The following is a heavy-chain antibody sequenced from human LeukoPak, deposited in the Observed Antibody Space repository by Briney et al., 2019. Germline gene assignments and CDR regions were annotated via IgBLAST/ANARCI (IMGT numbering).Heavy chain of an antibody. Sequence: SETLSLTCVVSGGSVSGYYWGWIRQPPGRGLEWIGYIYYSGSANYNPSLKSRVTISVDTSKNQFSLKLSSVTAADTAVYYCARVAVAAPSSNWFDPWGQGTLVTVSS. D-gene: IGHD6-19*01. CDR1: GGSVSGYY. J-gene: IGHJ5*02. CDR3: ARVAVAAPSSNWFDP. V-gene: IGHV4-59*02. CDR2: IYYSGSA.